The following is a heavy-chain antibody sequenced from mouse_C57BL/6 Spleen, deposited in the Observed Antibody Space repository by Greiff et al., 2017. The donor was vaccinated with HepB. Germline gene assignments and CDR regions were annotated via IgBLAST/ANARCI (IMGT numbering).Heavy chain of an antibody. CDR1: GYTFTDYE. J-gene: IGHJ2*01. V-gene: IGHV1-15*01. CDR2: IDTETGGT. D-gene: IGHD1-1*01. CDR3: TRYYYGSSPDY. Sequence: LQQSGAELVRPGASVTLSCKASGYTFTDYEMHWVKQTPVHGLEWIGAIDTETGGTAYNQKFKGKAILTADKSSSTAYMELRSLKSEDSAVYYCTRYYYGSSPDYLGQGTTLTVSS.